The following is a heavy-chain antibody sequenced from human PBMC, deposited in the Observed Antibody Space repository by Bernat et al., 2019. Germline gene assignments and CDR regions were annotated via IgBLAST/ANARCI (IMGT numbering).Heavy chain of an antibody. Sequence: EVQLVESGGGLVQPGGSLRLSCAASGFIVSSNYMSWVRQAPGKGLEWVSVIYSGGSTYYADSVKGRFTISRDNSKNTLYLQMTSMRAEDTAVYYCARAPAIFGVVAYYFDYWGQGTLVTVSS. D-gene: IGHD3-3*01. V-gene: IGHV3-66*01. CDR2: IYSGGST. J-gene: IGHJ4*02. CDR1: GFIVSSNY. CDR3: ARAPAIFGVVAYYFDY.